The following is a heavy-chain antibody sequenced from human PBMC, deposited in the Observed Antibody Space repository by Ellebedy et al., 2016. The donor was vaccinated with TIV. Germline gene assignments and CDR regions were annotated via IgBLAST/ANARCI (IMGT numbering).Heavy chain of an antibody. CDR2: ISSSGSTI. CDR1: GFTFSDYY. V-gene: IGHV3-11*01. D-gene: IGHD2-15*01. Sequence: GGSLRLSXAASGFTFSDYYMSWIRQAPGKGLEWVSYISSSGSTIYYADSVKGRFTISRDNAKNSLYLQMNSLRAEDTAVYYCARDSVVVVAATPGGWFDPWGQGTLVTVSS. J-gene: IGHJ5*02. CDR3: ARDSVVVVAATPGGWFDP.